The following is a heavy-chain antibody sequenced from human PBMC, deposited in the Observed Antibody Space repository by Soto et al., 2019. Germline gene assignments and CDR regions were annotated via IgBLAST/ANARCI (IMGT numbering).Heavy chain of an antibody. D-gene: IGHD2-21*01. CDR1: GFTFSNYW. J-gene: IGHJ4*02. Sequence: EVQLVESGGGLVQPGGSLRLSCGASGFTFSNYWMHWVRQAPGEGLVWVSRISGDGSFTRFADSVKGRFTISRDNAKNTMSLQMNSPRVDDTAVYYCARVGGGAGNFDYWGQGTLVTVSS. CDR2: ISGDGSFT. V-gene: IGHV3-74*01. CDR3: ARVGGGAGNFDY.